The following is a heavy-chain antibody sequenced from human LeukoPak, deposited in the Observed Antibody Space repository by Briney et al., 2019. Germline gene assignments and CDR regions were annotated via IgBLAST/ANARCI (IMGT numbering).Heavy chain of an antibody. D-gene: IGHD6-13*01. J-gene: IGHJ4*02. CDR1: GFTFSSYW. Sequence: GGSLRLSCAASGFTFSSYWMHWVRQAPGKGLVWVSHIDSDGSGTTYGDSAKGRFTISRDNAKNTLYLQMNSLGAEDTAVYYCARGTAAAAGIDYWGQGILVTVSS. CDR3: ARGTAAAAGIDY. CDR2: IDSDGSGT. V-gene: IGHV3-74*01.